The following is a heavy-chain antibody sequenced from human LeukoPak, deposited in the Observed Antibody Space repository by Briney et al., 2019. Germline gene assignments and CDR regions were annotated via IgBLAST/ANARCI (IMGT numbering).Heavy chain of an antibody. Sequence: GGSLRLSCAASGFTFSSYAMSWVRQAPGKGLEWVSGISGGGGSTYYADSVKGRFTISRDNSKNTLYLQMNSLRAEDTAVYYCAKARGGYSYGYAAYFDYWGQGTLVTVSS. D-gene: IGHD5-18*01. CDR1: GFTFSSYA. V-gene: IGHV3-23*01. CDR2: ISGGGGST. CDR3: AKARGGYSYGYAAYFDY. J-gene: IGHJ4*02.